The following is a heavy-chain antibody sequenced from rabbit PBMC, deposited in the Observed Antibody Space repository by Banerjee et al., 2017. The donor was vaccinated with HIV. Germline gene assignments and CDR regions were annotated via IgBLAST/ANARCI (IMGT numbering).Heavy chain of an antibody. D-gene: IGHD5-1*01. CDR1: GFDFGSYG. Sequence: QEQLVESGGGLVQPEGSLTLTCKASGFDFGSYGMCWVRQAPGKGPEWIACIVNGNGNTYYASWVNGRFTISKTSSTTVTLQMTSLTAADTATCFCARDLVGVIGWNFNLWGPGTLVTVS. V-gene: IGHV1S47*01. CDR2: IVNGNGNT. J-gene: IGHJ4*01. CDR3: ARDLVGVIGWNFNL.